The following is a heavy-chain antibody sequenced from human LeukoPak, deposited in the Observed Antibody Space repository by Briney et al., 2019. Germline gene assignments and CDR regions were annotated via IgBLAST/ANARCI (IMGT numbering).Heavy chain of an antibody. CDR2: ISGSGGST. V-gene: IGHV3-23*01. D-gene: IGHD3-10*01. J-gene: IGHJ4*02. CDR3: AKHFGSGTYYNYFVY. Sequence: GGSLRLSCAASGFTFSSYAMCWVRQASGKGLEWVSAISGSGGSTYYADSLRGRFTISRDNSKNTLFLQMNSLRAEDTAVYYCAKHFGSGTYYNYFVYWGQGTLVSVSS. CDR1: GFTFSSYA.